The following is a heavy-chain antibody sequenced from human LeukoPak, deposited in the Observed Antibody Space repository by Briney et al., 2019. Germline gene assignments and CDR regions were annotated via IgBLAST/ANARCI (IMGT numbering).Heavy chain of an antibody. Sequence: GGSLRLSCAASGFTFTTYSMNWVRQAPGKGLEWVSYFGSDSRTIFYADSVKGRFTISRDNAKNSLYLQMNSLRDEDTAVYYCAREHGNMVRGAILDYWGQGTLVTVSS. D-gene: IGHD3-10*01. CDR3: AREHGNMVRGAILDY. CDR1: GFTFTTYS. V-gene: IGHV3-48*02. J-gene: IGHJ4*02. CDR2: FGSDSRTI.